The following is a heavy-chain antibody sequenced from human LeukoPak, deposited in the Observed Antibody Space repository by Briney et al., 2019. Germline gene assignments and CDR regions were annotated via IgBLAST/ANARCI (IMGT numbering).Heavy chain of an antibody. V-gene: IGHV3-15*01. D-gene: IGHD3-16*02. J-gene: IGHJ4*02. Sequence: PGGSLRLSCAASGFTFSNAWMSWVRRAPGKGLEWVGHIKSKTDGGTTDYAAPVKGRFTISRDDSKNTLYLQMNSLKTEDTAVYYCTTGLNDDYVWGSYRYTGNYWGQGTLVTVSS. CDR1: GFTFSNAW. CDR2: IKSKTDGGTT. CDR3: TTGLNDDYVWGSYRYTGNY.